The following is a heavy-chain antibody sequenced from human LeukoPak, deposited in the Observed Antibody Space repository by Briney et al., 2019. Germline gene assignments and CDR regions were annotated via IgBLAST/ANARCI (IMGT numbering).Heavy chain of an antibody. Sequence: GRSLRLSCAASGFTFSSYAMHWVRQAPGKGLEWVAVISYDGSNKYYADSVKGRFTISRDNSKNTLYLQMNSLRAEDTAVYYCARDWNWNDRPLQEYYYGMDVWGQGTTVTVSS. CDR2: ISYDGSNK. D-gene: IGHD1-1*01. CDR3: ARDWNWNDRPLQEYYYGMDV. J-gene: IGHJ6*02. CDR1: GFTFSSYA. V-gene: IGHV3-30-3*01.